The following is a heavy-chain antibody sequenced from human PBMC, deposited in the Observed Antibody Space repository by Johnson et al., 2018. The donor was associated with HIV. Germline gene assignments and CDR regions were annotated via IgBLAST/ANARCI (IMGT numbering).Heavy chain of an antibody. D-gene: IGHD1-14*01. CDR1: GFTVSSNY. J-gene: IGHJ3*02. CDR2: ISSSGSTI. V-gene: IGHV3-11*04. CDR3: ARDITPHKEGDAFDI. Sequence: QVQLVESGGGLIQPGGSLRLSCAASGFTVSSNYMSWVRQAPGKGLECVSYISSSGSTIYYADSVKGRFTISRDNAKNSLYLQMNSLRAEDTAVYYCARDITPHKEGDAFDIWGQGTMVTVSS.